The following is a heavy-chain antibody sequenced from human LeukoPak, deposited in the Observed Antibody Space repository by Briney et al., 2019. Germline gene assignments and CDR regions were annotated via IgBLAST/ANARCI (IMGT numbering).Heavy chain of an antibody. CDR2: ISWNSGGI. CDR3: AKARQKWLAPLDY. J-gene: IGHJ4*02. V-gene: IGHV3-9*01. D-gene: IGHD6-19*01. Sequence: PGRSLRLSCAASGFTFDDYAMHWVRQAPGKGLEWVSGISWNSGGIGYADSVKGRFTISRDNAKNSLYLQMNSLRAEDTALYYCAKARQKWLAPLDYWGQGTLVTVSS. CDR1: GFTFDDYA.